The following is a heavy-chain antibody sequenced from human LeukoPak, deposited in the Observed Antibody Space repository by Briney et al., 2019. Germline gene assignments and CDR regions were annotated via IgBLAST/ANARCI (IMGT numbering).Heavy chain of an antibody. J-gene: IGHJ6*02. CDR3: AKDRITMIVVVPFYGMDV. CDR2: ISYDGSNK. D-gene: IGHD3-22*01. V-gene: IGHV3-30*18. Sequence: GGSLRLSCAASGFTFSSYGMHWVRQAPGKGLEWVAVISYDGSNKYYSDSVKGRLTISRDNSKNTLYLQMNSLRAEDTAVYYCAKDRITMIVVVPFYGMDVWGQGTTVTVSS. CDR1: GFTFSSYG.